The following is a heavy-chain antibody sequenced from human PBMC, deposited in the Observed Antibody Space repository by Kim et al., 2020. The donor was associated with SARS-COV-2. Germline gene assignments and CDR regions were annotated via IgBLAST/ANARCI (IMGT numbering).Heavy chain of an antibody. CDR3: ARLAATHYYYYYGMDV. J-gene: IGHJ6*02. V-gene: IGHV4-59*01. D-gene: IGHD2-15*01. CDR2: IYYSGST. CDR1: GGSISSYY. Sequence: SETLSLTCTVSGGSISSYYWSWIRQPPGKGLEWIGYIYYSGSTNYNPSLKSRVTISVDTSKNQFSLKLSSVTAADTAVYYCARLAATHYYYYYGMDVWGLGTTVTVSS.